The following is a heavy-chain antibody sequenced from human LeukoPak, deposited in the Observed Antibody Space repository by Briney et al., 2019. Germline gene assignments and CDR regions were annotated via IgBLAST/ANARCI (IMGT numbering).Heavy chain of an antibody. V-gene: IGHV3-15*01. CDR2: IKSKTDGGTT. D-gene: IGHD3-16*01. J-gene: IGHJ4*02. CDR3: TTRDYNLTYYFDY. CDR1: GFTFSSYG. Sequence: GGSLRLSCAASGFTFSSYGMHWVRQAPGEGLEWVGRIKSKTDGGTTDYAAPVKGRFTISRDDSKNTLYLQMNSLQTEDTAVYYCTTRDYNLTYYFDYWGQGTLVTVSS.